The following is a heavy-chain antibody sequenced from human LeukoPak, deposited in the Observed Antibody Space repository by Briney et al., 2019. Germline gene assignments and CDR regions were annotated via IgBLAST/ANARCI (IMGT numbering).Heavy chain of an antibody. CDR2: ISGSSTHI. Sequence: GGSLRLSCAASGFSFSSYGMNWVRQAPGKGLEWVSSISGSSTHILYAYSVKGRFTISRDYARNSLYLQMNSLRAEDTAVYYCARFETRGNTDFDYWGQGALVTVSS. J-gene: IGHJ4*02. V-gene: IGHV3-21*01. D-gene: IGHD2/OR15-2a*01. CDR1: GFSFSSYG. CDR3: ARFETRGNTDFDY.